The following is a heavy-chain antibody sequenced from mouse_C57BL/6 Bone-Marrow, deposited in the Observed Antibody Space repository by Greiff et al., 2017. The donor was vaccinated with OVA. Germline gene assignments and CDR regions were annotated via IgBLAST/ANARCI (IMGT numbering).Heavy chain of an antibody. V-gene: IGHV14-4*01. CDR3: TYYGSNFYAMDY. Sequence: VQLQQSGAELVRPGASVKLSCTASGFTIKDDYMHWVKQRPEQGLEWIGWIDPENGDTEYASKFQGKATITADTSSNTAYLQLSSLTSEDTAVYYCTYYGSNFYAMDYWGQGTSVTVSS. J-gene: IGHJ4*01. CDR2: IDPENGDT. D-gene: IGHD1-1*01. CDR1: GFTIKDDY.